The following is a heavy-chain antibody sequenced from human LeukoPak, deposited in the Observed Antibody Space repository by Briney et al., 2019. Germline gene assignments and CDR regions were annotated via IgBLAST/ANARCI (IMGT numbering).Heavy chain of an antibody. CDR3: ARQTGSGLFILP. CDR1: GGSISNYC. D-gene: IGHD3/OR15-3a*01. J-gene: IGHJ4*02. CDR2: IYYSGNT. V-gene: IGHV4-39*01. Sequence: SETLSLTCTVAGGSISNYCWGWIRQPPGKGLEWIGSIYYSGNTYYNASLKSQVSISIDTSKNQFSLRLTSVTAADTAVYYCARQTGSGLFILPGGQGTLVTVSS.